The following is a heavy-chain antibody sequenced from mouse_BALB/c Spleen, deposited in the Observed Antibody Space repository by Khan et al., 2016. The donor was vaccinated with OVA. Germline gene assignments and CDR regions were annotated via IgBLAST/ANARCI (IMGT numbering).Heavy chain of an antibody. CDR3: ARGNRAY. D-gene: IGHD3-1*01. CDR1: GFTFSSFG. J-gene: IGHJ2*01. Sequence: EVELVESGGGLVQPGGSRKLSCAASGFTFSSFGMHWVRQAPEKGLEWVAYINSGSSTIYYADPVKGRFTISRDNPKNTLFLQMTSLRSEDTAMYYCARGNRAYWGQGTTLTVSS. CDR2: INSGSSTI. V-gene: IGHV5-17*02.